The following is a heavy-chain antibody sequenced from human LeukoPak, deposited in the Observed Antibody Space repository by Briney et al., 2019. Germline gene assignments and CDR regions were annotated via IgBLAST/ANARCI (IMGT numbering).Heavy chain of an antibody. D-gene: IGHD3-10*01. J-gene: IGHJ6*02. CDR2: ICGSGGST. CDR1: GFTFSSYA. V-gene: IGHV3-23*01. CDR3: ANACPYGSGSYYQYYYGMDV. Sequence: GGSLRLSCAASGFTFSSYAMSWVRQAPGKGLEWVSAICGSGGSTYYADSVKGRFTISRENSNNTLYLQMNSLRAEDTAVYYCANACPYGSGSYYQYYYGMDVWGQGTTVTVSS.